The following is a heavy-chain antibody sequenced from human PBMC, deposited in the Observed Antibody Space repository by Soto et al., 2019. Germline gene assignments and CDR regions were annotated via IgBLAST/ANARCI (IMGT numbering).Heavy chain of an antibody. D-gene: IGHD1-26*01. CDR1: GGTFSSYA. J-gene: IGHJ4*02. CDR2: IIPIFGTA. Sequence: VKVSCKASGGTFSSYAISWVRQAPGQGLEWMGGIIPIFGTANYAQKFQGGVTITADESTSTAYMELSSLRSEDTAVYYCASHSGQAAYLCYWGQGTLVTVSS. V-gene: IGHV1-69*01. CDR3: ASHSGQAAYLCY.